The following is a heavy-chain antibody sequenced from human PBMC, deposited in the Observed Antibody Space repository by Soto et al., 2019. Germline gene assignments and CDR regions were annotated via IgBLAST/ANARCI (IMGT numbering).Heavy chain of an antibody. J-gene: IGHJ3*02. CDR2: FDPEDGET. CDR1: GYTLTELS. Sequence: ASVKVSCKVSGYTLTELSMHWVRQAPGKGLEWMGGFDPEDGETIYAQKFQGRVTMTEDTSTDTAYMELSSLRSEDTAVYYCATVSIFGVVISLERRYLGTAFDIWGQGTMVTVSS. D-gene: IGHD3-3*01. V-gene: IGHV1-24*01. CDR3: ATVSIFGVVISLERRYLGTAFDI.